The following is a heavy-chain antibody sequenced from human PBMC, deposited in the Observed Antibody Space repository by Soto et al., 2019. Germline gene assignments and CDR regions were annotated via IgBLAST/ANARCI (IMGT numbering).Heavy chain of an antibody. CDR1: DDSISLYY. V-gene: IGHV4-59*01. Sequence: PSETLSLTCSVSDDSISLYYWSWIRQPPGKRLEWIGFVDYSGTTKYSPSLKSRVTISLDTSKNQFSLNLSSVTAADTAVYFCARGSRNWPEDYYFDLWGQGTPVTVSS. CDR2: VDYSGTT. CDR3: ARGSRNWPEDYYFDL. J-gene: IGHJ4*02. D-gene: IGHD6-13*01.